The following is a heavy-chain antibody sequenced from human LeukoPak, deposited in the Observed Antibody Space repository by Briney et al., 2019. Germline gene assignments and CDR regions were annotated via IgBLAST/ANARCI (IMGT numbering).Heavy chain of an antibody. CDR1: GGSVSSGSYY. CDR3: ARGPGYYDSSGYYEI. CDR2: IYYSAST. Sequence: SETLSLTCTVSGGSVSSGSYYWSWIRQPPGKGLEWIGYIYYSASTNYNPSLKSRVTISVDTSKNQFSLKLSSVTAADTAVYYCARGPGYYDSSGYYEIWGQGTLVTVSS. V-gene: IGHV4-61*01. J-gene: IGHJ4*02. D-gene: IGHD3-22*01.